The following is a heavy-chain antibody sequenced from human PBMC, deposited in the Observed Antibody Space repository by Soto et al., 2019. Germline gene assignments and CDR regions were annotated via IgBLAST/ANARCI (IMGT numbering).Heavy chain of an antibody. D-gene: IGHD4-17*01. Sequence: SVKVSCKASGGTFSSYTISWVRQAPGQGLEWMGRIIPILGIANYAQKFQGRVTITADKSTSTAYMELSSLRSEDTAVYYCASDYGDYVFSAFDIWGQGTMVTVPS. CDR1: GGTFSSYT. CDR3: ASDYGDYVFSAFDI. J-gene: IGHJ3*02. CDR2: IIPILGIA. V-gene: IGHV1-69*02.